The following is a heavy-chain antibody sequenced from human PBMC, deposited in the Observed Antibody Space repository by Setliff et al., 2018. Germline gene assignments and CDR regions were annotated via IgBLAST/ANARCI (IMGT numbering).Heavy chain of an antibody. Sequence: GSLRLSCAASGFTFSAYDMHWVRQAPGKGLEWVALIRFDGGNKYYADSVKGRFTISRDNSKNTLYVQMNSLRAEDTAVYYCARGVAGYFDYWGQGTLVTVSS. D-gene: IGHD6-19*01. J-gene: IGHJ4*02. CDR3: ARGVAGYFDY. V-gene: IGHV3-30*02. CDR2: IRFDGGNK. CDR1: GFTFSAYD.